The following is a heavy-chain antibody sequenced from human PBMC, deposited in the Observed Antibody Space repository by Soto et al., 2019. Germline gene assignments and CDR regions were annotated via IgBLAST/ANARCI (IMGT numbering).Heavy chain of an antibody. V-gene: IGHV3-30-3*01. Sequence: GGSLGLSCAASGFTFSSYAMHWVRQAPGKGLEWVAVISYDGSNKYYADSVKGRFTISRDNSKNTLYLQMNSLKTEDTAVYYCSHGYYQYFNSWGQGTLVTVSS. CDR1: GFTFSSYA. J-gene: IGHJ4*02. D-gene: IGHD5-18*01. CDR2: ISYDGSNK. CDR3: SHGYYQYFNS.